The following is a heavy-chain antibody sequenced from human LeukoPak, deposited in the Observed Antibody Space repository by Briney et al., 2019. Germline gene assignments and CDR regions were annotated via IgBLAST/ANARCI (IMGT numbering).Heavy chain of an antibody. D-gene: IGHD3-16*02. CDR1: GYIFTNYW. CDR2: IYPGNSDT. J-gene: IGHJ3*02. CDR3: ARSRAETVPVWGSYRHHDAFDI. V-gene: IGHV5-51*01. Sequence: GESLKISCKGSGYIFTNYWIGWVRQMPGKGLEWMGIIYPGNSDTTYKPSFQGQVTISADKSISTAYLQWSSLKASDTAMYYCARSRAETVPVWGSYRHHDAFDIWGQGTMVTVSS.